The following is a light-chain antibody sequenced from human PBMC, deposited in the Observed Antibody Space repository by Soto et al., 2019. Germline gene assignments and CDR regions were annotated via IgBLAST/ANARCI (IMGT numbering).Light chain of an antibody. CDR2: GAS. J-gene: IGKJ1*01. CDR1: QSVSSSF. V-gene: IGKV3-20*01. CDR3: QLYAISLWT. Sequence: EIMLTQSPGALSLSPGERATLSCRASQSVSSSFLAWYQQKPGQAPRLLIYGASIRATGIPDRFSGSGSGTDFTLTISRLDPVDFAMYLCQLYAISLWTFVQVTMV.